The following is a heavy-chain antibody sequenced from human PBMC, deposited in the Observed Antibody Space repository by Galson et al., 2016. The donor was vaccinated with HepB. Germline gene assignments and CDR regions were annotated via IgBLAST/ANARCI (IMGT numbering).Heavy chain of an antibody. V-gene: IGHV3-64D*09. CDR2: INSDGGST. D-gene: IGHD1-1*01. CDR1: GFTFSNYA. CDR3: VISRAWFNYSHYRVDV. Sequence: SLRLSCAASGFTFSNYAIYWVRQAPGKGLEYISVINSDGGSTYYADSVKGRLTISRDNSKNTLYLHMSSLSAADTAVYYCVISRAWFNYSHYRVDVWGQGTTVTVSS. J-gene: IGHJ6*02.